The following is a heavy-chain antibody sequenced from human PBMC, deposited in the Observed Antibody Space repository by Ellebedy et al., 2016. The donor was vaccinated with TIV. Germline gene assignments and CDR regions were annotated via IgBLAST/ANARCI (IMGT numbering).Heavy chain of an antibody. CDR2: ISGSGGST. V-gene: IGHV3-23*01. CDR1: GFTFSSYA. Sequence: GGSLRLXCAASGFTFSSYAMSWVRQAPGKGLEWVSAISGSGGSTYYADSVKGRFTISRDNSKNTLYLQMNSLRAEDTAVYYCAKNWNLYYYYYMDVWGKGTTVTVSS. CDR3: AKNWNLYYYYYMDV. D-gene: IGHD1-7*01. J-gene: IGHJ6*03.